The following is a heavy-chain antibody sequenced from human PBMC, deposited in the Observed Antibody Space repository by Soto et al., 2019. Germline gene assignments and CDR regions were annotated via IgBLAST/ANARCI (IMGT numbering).Heavy chain of an antibody. CDR2: IDPSDSYT. D-gene: IGHD6-6*01. V-gene: IGHV5-10-1*01. CDR3: ARHAGYSSSSGGMDV. CDR1: GYSFTSYW. Sequence: GESLKISCKGSGYSFTSYWISWVRQMPGKGLDWMGRIDPSDSYTNYSPSFQGHVTISAXXXIXXXYXQXXXLXASDTAMYYCARHAGYSSSSGGMDVWGQGTTVTVS. J-gene: IGHJ6*02.